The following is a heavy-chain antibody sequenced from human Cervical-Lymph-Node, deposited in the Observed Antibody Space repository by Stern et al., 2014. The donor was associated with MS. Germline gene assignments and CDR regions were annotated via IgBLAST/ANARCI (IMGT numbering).Heavy chain of an antibody. D-gene: IGHD5-18*01. J-gene: IGHJ4*02. CDR1: GYTFTSYD. V-gene: IGHV1-8*01. Sequence: VQLVESGAEVKKPGASVKVSCKASGYTFTSYDINWVRQAPGQGLEWMGWVNPNSGNQGYAQKFQGRVTMTRTPSKSTPYMELSSLRSEDTAVYYGAKAPHGYSRQHAQMGYWGQGTLVTVSS. CDR2: VNPNSGNQ. CDR3: AKAPHGYSRQHAQMGY.